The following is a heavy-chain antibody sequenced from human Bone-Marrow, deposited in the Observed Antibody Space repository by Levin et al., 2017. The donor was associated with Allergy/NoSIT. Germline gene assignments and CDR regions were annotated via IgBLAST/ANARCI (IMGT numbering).Heavy chain of an antibody. D-gene: IGHD3-16*01. V-gene: IGHV3-49*05. CDR2: IRDKAYGEAT. CDR3: SRGPTAVLGPDL. CDR1: GFTFGDYT. Sequence: KPGGSLRLSCSASGFTFGDYTMTWFRQAPGKGLEWVSFIRDKAYGEATEYDASVKGRFSISRDDSKSIVYLQMNRLKIEDTAVYYCSRGPTAVLGPDLWGQGTLVTVSS. J-gene: IGHJ5*02.